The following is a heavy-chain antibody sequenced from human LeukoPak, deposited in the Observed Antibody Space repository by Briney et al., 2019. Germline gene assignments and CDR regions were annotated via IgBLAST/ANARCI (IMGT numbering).Heavy chain of an antibody. Sequence: PGGSLRLSCAASGLSFEDFAMHWVRQAPGKGLEWVSGISWDSGHRDYADSVKGRFTISRDNAKNSLYLQMDSLRLEDTAFYYCAPATGAAHFAYWGQGTLVTVSS. J-gene: IGHJ4*02. V-gene: IGHV3-9*01. D-gene: IGHD7-27*01. CDR1: GLSFEDFA. CDR2: ISWDSGHR. CDR3: APATGAAHFAY.